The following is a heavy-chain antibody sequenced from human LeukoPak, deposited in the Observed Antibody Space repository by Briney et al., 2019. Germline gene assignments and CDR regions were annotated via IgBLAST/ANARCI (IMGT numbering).Heavy chain of an antibody. D-gene: IGHD5-12*01. V-gene: IGHV3-23*01. CDR3: AKGSGSTRYYFDY. CDR2: ISGSGGNT. Sequence: GGSLRLSCAASGFTFSSYAMSWVRQAPGKGLEWVSAISGSGGNTYYADSVKARFTISRDNSKNTLYLQLNSLRADDTAVYYCAKGSGSTRYYFDYWGQGTLVTVSS. J-gene: IGHJ4*02. CDR1: GFTFSSYA.